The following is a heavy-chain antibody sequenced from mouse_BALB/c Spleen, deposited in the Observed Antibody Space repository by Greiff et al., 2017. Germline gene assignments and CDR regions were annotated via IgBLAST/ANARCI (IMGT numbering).Heavy chain of an antibody. CDR3: AREEKNLMDY. V-gene: IGHV1-20*02. CDR1: GYSFTGYF. Sequence: VQLQQSAAELARPGASVKMSCKASGYSFTGYFMNWVMQSHGKSLEWIGRINPYNGDTFYNQKFKGKATLTVDKSSSTAHMELRSLASEDSAVYYCAREEKNLMDYWGQGTSVTVSS. CDR2: INPYNGDT. J-gene: IGHJ4*01.